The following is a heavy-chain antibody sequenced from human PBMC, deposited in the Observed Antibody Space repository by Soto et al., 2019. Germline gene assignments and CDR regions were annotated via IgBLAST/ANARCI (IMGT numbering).Heavy chain of an antibody. CDR1: GGSCSSDT. CDR3: ARALTIVVVVAAPTTWFDA. J-gene: IGHJ5*02. V-gene: IGHV1-46*03. D-gene: IGHD2-15*01. CDR2: IFPSGGST. Sequence: ASVKCPCKGSGGSCSSDTSGWVRLVHKQVREWMATIFPSGGSTNYAQKFQGRVTMTRDTSTSTVYMELSSLKSEDTAVYYCARALTIVVVVAAPTTWFDAWGQGTLVTVSS.